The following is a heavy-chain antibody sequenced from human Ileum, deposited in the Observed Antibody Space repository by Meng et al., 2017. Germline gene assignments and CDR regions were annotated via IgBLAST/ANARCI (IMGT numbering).Heavy chain of an antibody. V-gene: IGHV6-1*01. Sequence: QPAGSGQVTPSQALALPWAFSGGSGSSNIAAWNWIRQYPLRGLEWLGRTYYRSKWYSEYAVSVKSRISITPDTSKNQFSLQMNSVTPEDTAVYYCASGSGSLDYWGPGTLVTVSS. CDR2: TYYRSKWYS. J-gene: IGHJ4*02. CDR3: ASGSGSLDY. D-gene: IGHD3-3*01. CDR1: GGSGSSNIAA.